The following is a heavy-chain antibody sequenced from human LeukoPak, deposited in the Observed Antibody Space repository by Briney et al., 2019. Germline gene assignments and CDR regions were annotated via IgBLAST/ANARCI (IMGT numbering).Heavy chain of an antibody. J-gene: IGHJ3*02. Sequence: PGGSLRLSCAASGFTFSSYAMTWVRQAPGKGVEWVSAISGSGLSTYYPDSVKGRFTISRDNSKNTLYLQINSLRAEDTAVYYCAKEYGGWAPGTAFDIWGQGTVVTVSS. CDR1: GFTFSSYA. D-gene: IGHD4-23*01. CDR2: ISGSGLST. V-gene: IGHV3-23*01. CDR3: AKEYGGWAPGTAFDI.